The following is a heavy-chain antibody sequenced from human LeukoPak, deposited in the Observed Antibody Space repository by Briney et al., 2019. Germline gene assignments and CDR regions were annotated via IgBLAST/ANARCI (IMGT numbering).Heavy chain of an antibody. D-gene: IGHD1-7*01. CDR3: VREEGQGTARMFDC. CDR2: TYYRSKWYS. Sequence: SQTLSLTCAVSGDSFSSNSAAWNWIRQSPSRGLEWLVRTYYRSKWYSAYAVSVKSRITINSDTFKNQFSLQLNSVTPEDAAVYYCVREEGQGTARMFDCWGQGIPVTVSS. CDR1: GDSFSSNSAA. J-gene: IGHJ4*02. V-gene: IGHV6-1*01.